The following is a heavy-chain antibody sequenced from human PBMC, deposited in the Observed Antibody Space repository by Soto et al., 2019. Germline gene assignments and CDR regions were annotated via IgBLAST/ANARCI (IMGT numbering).Heavy chain of an antibody. CDR3: AKIGGLAARTRRYYYYGMDV. Sequence: PGGSLRLSCAASGFTFSSYGMHWVRQAPGKGLEWVAVISYDGSNKYYADSVKGRFTISRDNSKNTLYLQMNSLRAEDTAVYYCAKIGGLAARTRRYYYYGMDVWGQGTTVTVSS. D-gene: IGHD6-6*01. J-gene: IGHJ6*02. CDR1: GFTFSSYG. CDR2: ISYDGSNK. V-gene: IGHV3-30*18.